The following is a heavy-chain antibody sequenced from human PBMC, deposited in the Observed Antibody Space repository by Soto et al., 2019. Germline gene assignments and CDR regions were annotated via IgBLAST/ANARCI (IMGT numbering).Heavy chain of an antibody. D-gene: IGHD3-9*01. CDR3: ARADYEILTGSYAMDV. J-gene: IGHJ6*02. Sequence: SETLSLTCTVSGGSITGCYWSWIRQPPGRGLEWVGYIYYAGNTLYTPSLKSRVTISVDTSKNQFSLKLSSVTAADTAVHFCARADYEILTGSYAMDVWGQGTTVTVSS. V-gene: IGHV4-59*12. CDR1: GGSITGCY. CDR2: IYYAGNT.